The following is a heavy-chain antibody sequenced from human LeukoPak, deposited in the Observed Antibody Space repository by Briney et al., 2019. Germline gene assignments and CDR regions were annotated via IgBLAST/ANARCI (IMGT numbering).Heavy chain of an antibody. CDR2: ISAYNGNT. V-gene: IGHV1-18*01. J-gene: IGHJ5*02. CDR3: ARDHYDFWSGYPVSFDP. CDR1: GYTFTSYG. Sequence: ASVKVSCKASGYTFTSYGISWVRQAPGQGLEWMGWISAYNGNTNYAQKLQGRVTMTTGTSTSTAYMELRSLRSDDTAVYYCARDHYDFWSGYPVSFDPWGQGTLVTVSS. D-gene: IGHD3-3*01.